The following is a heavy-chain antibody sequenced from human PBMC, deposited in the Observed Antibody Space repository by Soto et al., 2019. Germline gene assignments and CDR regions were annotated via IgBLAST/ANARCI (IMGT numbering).Heavy chain of an antibody. V-gene: IGHV3-33*01. J-gene: IGHJ6*02. CDR3: ARDGQQLAPYAMDV. CDR1: GFTFGNNA. Sequence: QVQLVESGGNMVQPGRSLRLSCAASGFTFGNNAMHWVRHAAGKGLEWVAQIRFDGNNKYYTDSVKGRFTISRDNLKNTVYLQMDSLRADDTAVYYCARDGQQLAPYAMDVWGQGTTVIVSS. CDR2: IRFDGNNK. D-gene: IGHD6-13*01.